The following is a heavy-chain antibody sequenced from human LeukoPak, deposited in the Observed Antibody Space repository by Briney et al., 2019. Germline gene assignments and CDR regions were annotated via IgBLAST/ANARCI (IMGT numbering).Heavy chain of an antibody. J-gene: IGHJ5*02. D-gene: IGHD5-18*01. Sequence: SEPLSLTGAVYGGSFSGYYWSWIPQPPGKGLEWIGEINHSGSTNYTPSLKSRVTISVDTSKNQFSLKLRSVTAADTAVYYCARGGGIQLWFVWFDPWGQGTLVTVSS. V-gene: IGHV4-34*01. CDR1: GGSFSGYY. CDR3: ARGGGIQLWFVWFDP. CDR2: INHSGST.